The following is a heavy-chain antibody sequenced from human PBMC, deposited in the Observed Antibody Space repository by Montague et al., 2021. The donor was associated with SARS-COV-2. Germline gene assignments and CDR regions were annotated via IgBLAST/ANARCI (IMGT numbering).Heavy chain of an antibody. Sequence: SETRSLTCSVSGGSISSYFWSWIRQPPGKGLEWVGYIFYSGITNYNPSLNSRVTISLDMSKNQFSLQLNSLTAADSAVYYCARTEDNGNDWFDYWGQGTLVTVSS. V-gene: IGHV4-59*13. CDR1: GGSISSYF. CDR3: ARTEDNGNDWFDY. D-gene: IGHD1-20*01. CDR2: IFYSGIT. J-gene: IGHJ5*01.